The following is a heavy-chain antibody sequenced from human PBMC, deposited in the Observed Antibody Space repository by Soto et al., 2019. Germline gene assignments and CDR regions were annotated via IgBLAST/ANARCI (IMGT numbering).Heavy chain of an antibody. CDR3: ARGRSDSAGSSFGRRMDV. D-gene: IGHD3-10*01. V-gene: IGHV4-61*01. Sequence: QVQLQESGPGLVKSSETLSLICFVSGEALGSGQSYWNWIRQAPGKGLEWIGQTFVTGATKYSASLRSRVPMSVDTSKSQISLTLTSVTAADSATYFWARGRSDSAGSSFGRRMDVWGQGTTVTVSS. CDR2: TFVTGAT. J-gene: IGHJ6*02. CDR1: GEALGSGQSY.